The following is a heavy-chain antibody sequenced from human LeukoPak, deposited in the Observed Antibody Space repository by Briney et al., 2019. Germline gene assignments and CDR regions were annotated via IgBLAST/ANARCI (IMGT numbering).Heavy chain of an antibody. CDR1: GFTFSLNG. D-gene: IGHD3-22*01. Sequence: GRSLRLSCAASGFTFSLNGMHWVRQAPGKGLEWVAVISYHGNNEYYADSVKGRFTISRDNSKNTLYLQMNSLTAEDTAVYYCARCPESSGYYYELDSWGQGTLVTVSS. J-gene: IGHJ4*02. CDR3: ARCPESSGYYYELDS. CDR2: ISYHGNNE. V-gene: IGHV3-30*03.